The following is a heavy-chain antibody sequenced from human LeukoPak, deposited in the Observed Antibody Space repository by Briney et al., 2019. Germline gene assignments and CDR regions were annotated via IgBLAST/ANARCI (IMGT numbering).Heavy chain of an antibody. V-gene: IGHV1-18*01. J-gene: IGHJ4*02. Sequence: GASVKVSCKASGYTFTSYGISWVRQAPGQGLEWMGWISAYNGNTNYAQKFQGRVRITADESMNTAYMELTSLRSEDTAVYYCARGTAQGYSYIDFDYWGQGTLVTVSS. D-gene: IGHD5-18*01. CDR3: ARGTAQGYSYIDFDY. CDR1: GYTFTSYG. CDR2: ISAYNGNT.